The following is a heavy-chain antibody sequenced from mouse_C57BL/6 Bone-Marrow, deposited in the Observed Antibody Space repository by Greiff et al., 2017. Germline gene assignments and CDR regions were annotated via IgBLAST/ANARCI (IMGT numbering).Heavy chain of an antibody. V-gene: IGHV1-81*01. D-gene: IGHD2-4*01. Sequence: VNVVESGAELARPGASVKLSCKASGYTFTSYGISWVKQRTGQGLEWIGEIYPRSGNTYYNEKFKGKATLTADKSSSTAYMQFRSLTSEDSAVYFCARGGFYYDYDWGQVTTLTVSS. CDR1: GYTFTSYG. CDR2: IYPRSGNT. J-gene: IGHJ2*01. CDR3: ARGGFYYDYD.